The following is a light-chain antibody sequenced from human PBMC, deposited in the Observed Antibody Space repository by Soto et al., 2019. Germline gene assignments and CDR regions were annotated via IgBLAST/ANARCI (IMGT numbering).Light chain of an antibody. CDR3: QQRSNLPQIT. J-gene: IGKJ4*01. CDR2: DAS. CDR1: QSVSKY. Sequence: EIVLTQSPATLSLYPGERATLSCRASQSVSKYLAWYQQKPGQAPRLLIHDASNRATGIPARFSGSGSGTDFTLTISSLEPEDFGVYYCQQRSNLPQITFGGGTKVEMK. V-gene: IGKV3-11*01.